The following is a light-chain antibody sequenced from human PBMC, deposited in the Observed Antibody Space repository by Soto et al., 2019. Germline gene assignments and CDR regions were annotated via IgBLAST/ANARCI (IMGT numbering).Light chain of an antibody. V-gene: IGLV2-14*01. J-gene: IGLJ3*02. Sequence: QPASVSGSLGQSITISCTGTSSDIGAYNFVSWYQEHPGKAPKLMIYEVSNRPSGVSDRFSASKSGNTASLTISGLRAEDEADYYCSSYASSSSLVFGGGTKLTVL. CDR3: SSYASSSSLV. CDR1: SSDIGAYNF. CDR2: EVS.